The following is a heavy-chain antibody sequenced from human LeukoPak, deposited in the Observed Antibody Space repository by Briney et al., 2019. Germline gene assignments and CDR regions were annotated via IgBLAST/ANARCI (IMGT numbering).Heavy chain of an antibody. J-gene: IGHJ6*02. D-gene: IGHD6-6*01. V-gene: IGHV3-21*01. Sequence: GGSLRLSCAASGFTFSSYSMNLVRQAPGKGLEWVSSISSSSSYIYYADSVKGRFTISRDNAKNSLYLQMNSLRAEDTAVYYCAMTSYSSSSGVGYYYYGMDVWGQGTTVTVSS. CDR1: GFTFSSYS. CDR3: AMTSYSSSSGVGYYYYGMDV. CDR2: ISSSSSYI.